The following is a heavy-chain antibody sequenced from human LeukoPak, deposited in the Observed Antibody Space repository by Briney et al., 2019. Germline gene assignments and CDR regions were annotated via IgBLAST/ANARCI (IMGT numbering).Heavy chain of an antibody. V-gene: IGHV3-20*04. D-gene: IGHD2-21*02. CDR3: ARDLSATWYSLAY. J-gene: IGHJ4*02. Sequence: GGSLRLSCVGAGFSNADYGMSWVRQGPGKGLEWVAGIDWNGDALQYADSVKGRFTISRDNAKNSLYLQMDILRPEDTGVYYCARDLSATWYSLAYWGQGTLVTVFS. CDR1: GFSNADYG. CDR2: IDWNGDAL.